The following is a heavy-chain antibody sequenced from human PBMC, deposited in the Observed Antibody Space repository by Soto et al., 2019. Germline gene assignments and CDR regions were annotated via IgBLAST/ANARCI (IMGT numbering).Heavy chain of an antibody. CDR2: IYGHGNE. Sequence: SGPKLLNPTQTLTVTCSFSGFSLTTSAAGVGWIRQTPGKALEWLAVIYGHGNEQYSPSLNNRLTITKDTSKNQVVLTMTNMDPLDLDTYYCEHMLYLWTYHCDSCGQGTLVPVAS. J-gene: IGHJ4*02. V-gene: IGHV2-5*01. CDR1: GFSLTTSAAG. D-gene: IGHD3-3*01. CDR3: EHMLYLWTYHCDS.